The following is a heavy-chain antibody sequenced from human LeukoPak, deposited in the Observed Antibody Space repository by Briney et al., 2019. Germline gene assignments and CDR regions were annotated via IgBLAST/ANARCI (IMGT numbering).Heavy chain of an antibody. CDR3: AREEYSSDWYGHDS. CDR1: GGSISNTNYY. Sequence: NPSETLSLTCTVCGGSISNTNYYWAWIRQPPGRGLEWIGSIYYTGTTFDNPSLKSRVTLSVDTSKNQFSLRLTSVTAADTAFYYCAREEYSSDWYGHDSWGQGTLVTVSS. J-gene: IGHJ4*02. CDR2: IYYTGTT. D-gene: IGHD6-13*01. V-gene: IGHV4-39*07.